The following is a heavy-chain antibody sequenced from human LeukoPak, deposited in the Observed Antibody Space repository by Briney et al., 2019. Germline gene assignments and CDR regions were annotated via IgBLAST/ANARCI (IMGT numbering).Heavy chain of an antibody. CDR1: GDTFTGYY. CDR2: INPNSGGT. J-gene: IGHJ4*02. Sequence: ASVKVSCKASGDTFTGYYMQWVRQAPGEGLEWMGWINPNSGGTNYAQKFQGRVTMTRDTSISTSYMELSRLRSDDTAVYYCARAWLRLNPYFDYWGQGTLVTVSS. V-gene: IGHV1-2*02. CDR3: ARAWLRLNPYFDY. D-gene: IGHD5-12*01.